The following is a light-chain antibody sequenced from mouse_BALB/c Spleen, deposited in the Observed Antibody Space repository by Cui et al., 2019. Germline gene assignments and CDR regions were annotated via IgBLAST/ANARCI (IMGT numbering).Light chain of an antibody. V-gene: IGKV4-59*01. CDR3: QQWSSNPFT. J-gene: IGKJ4*01. CDR2: DTS. Sequence: QIALTQSLAIMSAFPGEKVTMTCSASSSVSYMHWYQQKSGTSPKRWIYDTSKLASGVPARFSGSGSGTSYSLTISSMEAEDAATYYCQQWSSNPFTFGSGTKLEIK. CDR1: SSVSY.